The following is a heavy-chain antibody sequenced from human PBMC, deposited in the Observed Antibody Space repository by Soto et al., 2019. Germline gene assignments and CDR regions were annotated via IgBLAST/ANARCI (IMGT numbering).Heavy chain of an antibody. CDR3: ARRAVLRYFDWQFYFDY. D-gene: IGHD3-9*01. CDR1: GYSFTSYW. J-gene: IGHJ4*02. V-gene: IGHV5-51*01. CDR2: IYPGDSDT. Sequence: GESLKISGKGSGYSFTSYWIGWVRQMPGKGLEWMGIIYPGDSDTRYSPSFQGQVTISADKSISTAYLQWSSLKASDTAMYYCARRAVLRYFDWQFYFDYWGQGTLVTVSS.